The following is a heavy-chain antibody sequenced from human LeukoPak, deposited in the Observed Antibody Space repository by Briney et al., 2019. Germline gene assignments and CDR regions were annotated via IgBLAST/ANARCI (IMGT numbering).Heavy chain of an antibody. D-gene: IGHD5-12*01. Sequence: SETLSLTCTVSGGSISSSSYYWGWIRQPPGKGLEWIGSIYYSGSTYYNPSLKSRVTISVDTSKNQFSLRLSSVTAADTAVYYCARPXXLPLLELGYFDLWGRDTLVTVSS. J-gene: IGHJ2*01. CDR2: IYYSGST. CDR1: GGSISSSSYY. V-gene: IGHV4-39*01. CDR3: ARPXXLPLLELGYFDL.